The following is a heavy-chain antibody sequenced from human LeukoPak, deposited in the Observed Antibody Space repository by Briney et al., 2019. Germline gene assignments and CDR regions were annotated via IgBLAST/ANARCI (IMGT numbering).Heavy chain of an antibody. CDR1: GFTFSNYG. J-gene: IGHJ4*02. CDR3: AKGGSQDVSPWCDY. D-gene: IGHD2-8*02. V-gene: IGHV3-30*18. Sequence: PGGSLRLSCAASGFTFSNYGLHWVRQAPGKGLEWVAVISYEGSIQPYAASVKGRVNISRDNSRNTLSLQMNSLRPEDTALYYCAKGGSQDVSPWCDYWGQGTPVTVSS. CDR2: ISYEGSIQ.